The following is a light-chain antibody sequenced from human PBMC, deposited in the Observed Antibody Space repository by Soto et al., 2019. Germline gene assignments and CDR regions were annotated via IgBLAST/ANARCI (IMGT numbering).Light chain of an antibody. CDR3: SSYTSSRTRV. V-gene: IGLV2-14*03. CDR2: EVS. Sequence: QSVLTQPASVSGSPGQSITISCTGTSSDVGAYDYASWYQQHPDKAPKLMIYEVSNRPSGVSNRFSGSKSVNTATLTISGLQAEDEADYYCSSYTSSRTRVFGTGTKVTVL. J-gene: IGLJ1*01. CDR1: SSDVGAYDY.